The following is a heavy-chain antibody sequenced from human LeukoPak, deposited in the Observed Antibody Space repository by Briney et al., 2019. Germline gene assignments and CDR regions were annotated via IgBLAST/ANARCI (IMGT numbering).Heavy chain of an antibody. V-gene: IGHV4-59*01. J-gene: IGHJ5*02. CDR3: ASLTDARWFDP. Sequence: SETLSLTCTVSGGSISSYYWSWIRQPPGKGLEWIGYIYYSGSTNYNPSLKSRVTISVDTSKNQFSLKLSSVTAADTAVYYCASLTDARWFDPWGQGALVTVSS. CDR2: IYYSGST. CDR1: GGSISSYY.